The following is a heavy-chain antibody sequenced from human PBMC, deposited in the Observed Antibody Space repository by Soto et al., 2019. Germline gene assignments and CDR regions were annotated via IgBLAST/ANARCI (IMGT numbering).Heavy chain of an antibody. J-gene: IGHJ4*02. Sequence: PSLTCTVSGGSISSGGYYWSWIRQHPGKGLEWIGYIYYSGSTNYNPSLKSRVTISVDTSKNQFSLKLSSVTAADTAVYYCARTLYSYGYMDYWGQGTLVTVSP. CDR2: IYYSGST. D-gene: IGHD5-18*01. CDR1: GGSISSGGYY. V-gene: IGHV4-61*08. CDR3: ARTLYSYGYMDY.